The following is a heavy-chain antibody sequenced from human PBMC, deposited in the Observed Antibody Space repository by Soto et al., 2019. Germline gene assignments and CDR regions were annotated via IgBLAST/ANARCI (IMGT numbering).Heavy chain of an antibody. CDR3: ASWLKEAGIGGNYYSGMDV. Sequence: SGKGSSKAPRRTFSNYSFSWVRQATGQGLEWLGGIMPIVGRADYAQKFRDRVTITADESTNTAHMELSSLRSEDTAVYYCASWLKEAGIGGNYYSGMDVWGQGITVTVSS. D-gene: IGHD6-19*01. V-gene: IGHV1-69*13. J-gene: IGHJ6*02. CDR2: IMPIVGRA. CDR1: RRTFSNYS.